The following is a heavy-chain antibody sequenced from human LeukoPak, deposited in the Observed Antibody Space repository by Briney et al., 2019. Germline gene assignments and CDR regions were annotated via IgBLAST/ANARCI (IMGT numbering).Heavy chain of an antibody. V-gene: IGHV1-69*05. J-gene: IGHJ5*02. CDR2: IIPIFGTA. CDR3: ARDTATIYGDSDPNWFDP. CDR1: GGTFSSYA. Sequence: SVKVSCKASGGTFSSYAISWVRQAPGQGLEWMGRIIPIFGTANYAQKFQGRVTITTDESTSTAYMELSSLRSEDTAVYYCARDTATIYGDSDPNWFDPWDQGTLVTVSS. D-gene: IGHD4-17*01.